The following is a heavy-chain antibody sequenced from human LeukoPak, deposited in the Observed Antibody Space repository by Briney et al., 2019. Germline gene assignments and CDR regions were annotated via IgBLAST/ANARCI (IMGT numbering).Heavy chain of an antibody. CDR2: ISTSSSYI. Sequence: GGSLRLPCAASGFTFSKFWMSWVRQAPGKGLEWVSSISTSSSYIYYADSVKGRFSISRDNARNSLYLQMNSLRAEDTAVYYCARGSSNVAASDTNFDYWGQGTLVTVSS. V-gene: IGHV3-21*01. CDR3: ARGSSNVAASDTNFDY. D-gene: IGHD6-13*01. CDR1: GFTFSKFW. J-gene: IGHJ4*02.